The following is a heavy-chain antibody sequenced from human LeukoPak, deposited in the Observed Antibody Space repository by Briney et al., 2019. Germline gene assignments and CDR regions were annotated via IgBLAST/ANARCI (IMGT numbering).Heavy chain of an antibody. V-gene: IGHV3-23*01. CDR2: ISDSGDYT. Sequence: GGSLTLSCAGSGFTFSSYAMIWVRQAPGQGLEWVSVISDSGDYTSYADSVRGRFTISRDNSRNTLHLQMISLRPEDTAVYYCAKDISIGKYCTNGVCSPFDYWGQGALVTVSS. CDR1: GFTFSSYA. J-gene: IGHJ4*02. D-gene: IGHD2-8*01. CDR3: AKDISIGKYCTNGVCSPFDY.